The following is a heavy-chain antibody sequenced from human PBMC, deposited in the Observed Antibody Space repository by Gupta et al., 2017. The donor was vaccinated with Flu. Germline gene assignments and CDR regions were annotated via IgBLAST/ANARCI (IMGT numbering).Heavy chain of an antibody. D-gene: IGHD5-12*01. J-gene: IGHJ6*02. CDR3: ARNKKVAIPDHYCYGMDV. CDR1: VYTFTSYH. V-gene: IGHV1-8*01. Sequence: QVQLVQSGAAVKHPGASVKVSCKASVYTFTSYHINWVQQATGKGLEWMGWMNPNSGNKEYEKKCQGRVTMTRNTSINTANRELSSMGCKEKEVYYCARNKKVAIPDHYCYGMDVWGQGTTVIVS. CDR2: MNPNSGNK.